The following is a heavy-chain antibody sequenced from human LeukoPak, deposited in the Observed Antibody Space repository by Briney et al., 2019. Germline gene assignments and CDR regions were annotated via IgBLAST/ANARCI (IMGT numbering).Heavy chain of an antibody. V-gene: IGHV4-59*12. CDR1: GGSISSYY. CDR2: IYYSGST. Sequence: PSETLSLTCTVSGGSISSYYWSWIRQPPGKGLEWIGYIYYSGSTNYNPSLKSRVTISVDTSKNQFSLKLSSVTAADTAVYYCARGRTPHGRYYYYYYMDVWGKGTTVTVSS. CDR3: ARGRTPHGRYYYYYYMDV. J-gene: IGHJ6*03. D-gene: IGHD4-23*01.